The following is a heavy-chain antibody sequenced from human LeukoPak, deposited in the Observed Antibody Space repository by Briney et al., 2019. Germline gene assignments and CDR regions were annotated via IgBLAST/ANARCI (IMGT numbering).Heavy chain of an antibody. D-gene: IGHD4-23*01. Sequence: SETLSLTCTVSGGSISSYYWSWIRQPPGKGLEWIGYIYYSGSTNYNPSLKSRVTISVDTSKNQFSLKLSSVTAADTAVYYCARRGYGGNRLYWGQGTLVTVSS. V-gene: IGHV4-59*12. CDR1: GGSISSYY. CDR2: IYYSGST. CDR3: ARRGYGGNRLY. J-gene: IGHJ4*02.